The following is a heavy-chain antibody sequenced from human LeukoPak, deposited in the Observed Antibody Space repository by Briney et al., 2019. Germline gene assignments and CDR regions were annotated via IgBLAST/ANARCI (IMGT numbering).Heavy chain of an antibody. J-gene: IGHJ6*02. CDR1: GFTFSSYA. V-gene: IGHV3-23*01. D-gene: IGHD5/OR15-5a*01. Sequence: LSGRCLKLSCAASGFTFSSYAMSSVRHDPRDGMEWDSGISGSGGSTYYADSVKGRFTISRDNPKNTLYLQMNSLRVEDTAVYYCAKYGSTYYHGIDVWGQGTTVTVSS. CDR2: ISGSGGST. CDR3: AKYGSTYYHGIDV.